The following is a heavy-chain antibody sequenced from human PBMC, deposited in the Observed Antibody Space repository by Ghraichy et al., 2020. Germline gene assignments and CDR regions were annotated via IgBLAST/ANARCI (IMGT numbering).Heavy chain of an antibody. CDR1: GFTFGYHW. V-gene: IGHV3-74*01. CDR2: ITSDGSGT. J-gene: IGHJ4*02. D-gene: IGHD1-1*01. Sequence: SCAASGFTFGYHWMHWVRQGPGKGLVWVSHITSDGSGTDHADSVKGRFTTSRDNAKNTLYLQMNSLRAEDTAVYYCTRDTNGFFDLWGQGTLVTVSS. CDR3: TRDTNGFFDL.